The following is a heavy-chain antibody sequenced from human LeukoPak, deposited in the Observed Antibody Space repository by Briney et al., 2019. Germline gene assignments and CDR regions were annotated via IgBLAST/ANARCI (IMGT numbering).Heavy chain of an antibody. CDR3: ARVRGDGYNNLNFDY. CDR1: GFTFSSYW. J-gene: IGHJ4*02. V-gene: IGHV3-7*01. Sequence: GGSLRLSCAASGFTFSSYWMSWVRQAPGKGPEWVANIKQDGSEKYYVDSVKGRFTISRDNAKNSLYLQMNSLRAEDTAVYYCARVRGDGYNNLNFDYWGQGTLVTVSS. CDR2: IKQDGSEK. D-gene: IGHD5-24*01.